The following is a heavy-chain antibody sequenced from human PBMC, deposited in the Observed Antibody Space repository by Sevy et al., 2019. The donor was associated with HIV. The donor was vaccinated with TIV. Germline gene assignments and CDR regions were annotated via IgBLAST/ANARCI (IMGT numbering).Heavy chain of an antibody. V-gene: IGHV4-34*01. CDR3: ARGEGDLTI. Sequence: SETLSLTCAVYGGPFSGYYWSWIRQPPGKGLEWIGEINHSGSTNYNPSLKSRVTISVDTSKNQFSLKLSSVTAADTAVYYCARGEGDLTIWGQGTLVTVSS. CDR2: INHSGST. CDR1: GGPFSGYY. J-gene: IGHJ4*02. D-gene: IGHD3-3*01.